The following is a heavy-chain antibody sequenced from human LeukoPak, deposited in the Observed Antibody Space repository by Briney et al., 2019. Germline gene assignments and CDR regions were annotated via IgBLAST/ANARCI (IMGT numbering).Heavy chain of an antibody. D-gene: IGHD3-22*01. V-gene: IGHV5-51*01. J-gene: IGHJ3*01. Sequence: GESLEISCRGSGYRFNAYWLAWVRQVPGKGLERVVLIYSYDSDNRYSPSFQGQVTISADKSVRTAYLQWSSLKASDTAMYYCARPNITSYYDSRGYDAFDVWGQGTMVTVSS. CDR1: GYRFNAYW. CDR2: IYSYDSDN. CDR3: ARPNITSYYDSRGYDAFDV.